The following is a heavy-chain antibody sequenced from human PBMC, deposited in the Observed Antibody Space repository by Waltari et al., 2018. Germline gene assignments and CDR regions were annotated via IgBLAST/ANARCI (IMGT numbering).Heavy chain of an antibody. V-gene: IGHV5-51*01. CDR2: IHPGDSDT. Sequence: EVQLVQSGAEVKKPGESLKISCKGSGYSFTSYWSGWVRQMPGKGLEWMGLIHPGDSDTRYSPAFQGQVTISADKSISTAYLQWSSLKASDTAMYYCARHRVTMVRGVMNDAVDIWGQGTMVTVSS. J-gene: IGHJ3*02. CDR3: ARHRVTMVRGVMNDAVDI. CDR1: GYSFTSYW. D-gene: IGHD3-10*01.